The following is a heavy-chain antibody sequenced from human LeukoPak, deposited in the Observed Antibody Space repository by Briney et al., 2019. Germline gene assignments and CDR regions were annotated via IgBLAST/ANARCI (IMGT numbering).Heavy chain of an antibody. V-gene: IGHV4-30-4*07. CDR2: NSGTT. CDR1: GGSISSGGYS. J-gene: IGHJ3*02. CDR3: ATRIVGATLLFFPNAFDI. Sequence: SQTLSLTCAVSGGSISSGGYSWTWIRQPPGKGLECIGHNSGTTYYNPSLKSRVTISLDTSKNQFSLRLTSVTAADTAVYYCATRIVGATLLFFPNAFDIWGQGTMVTVSS. D-gene: IGHD1-26*01.